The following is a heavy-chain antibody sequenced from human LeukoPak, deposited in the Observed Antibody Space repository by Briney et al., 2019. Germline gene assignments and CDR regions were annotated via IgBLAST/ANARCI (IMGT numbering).Heavy chain of an antibody. CDR2: IYSGGST. V-gene: IGHV3-66*01. CDR3: ARDRTTVTIDAFDI. Sequence: GGSLRLSCAASGFTVSSNYMSWVRQAPGKGLEGVSVIYSGGSTYYADSVKGRFTISRDNCKNTLYLQMNSLRAEDTAVYYCARDRTTVTIDAFDIWGQGTMVTVSS. D-gene: IGHD4-17*01. J-gene: IGHJ3*02. CDR1: GFTVSSNY.